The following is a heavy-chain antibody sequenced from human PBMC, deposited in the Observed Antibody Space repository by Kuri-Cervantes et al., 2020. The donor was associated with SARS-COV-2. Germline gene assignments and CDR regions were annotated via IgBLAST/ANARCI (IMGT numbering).Heavy chain of an antibody. CDR1: GYTFTGYY. CDR3: ARVNARWYASPGYYYYYMDV. Sequence: ASVKVSCKASGYTFTGYYMHWVRQAPGQGLEWMGWINPNSGGTNYAQKFQGRVTMTRDTSISTAYMELSRLRSDDTAVYYCARVNARWYASPGYYYYYMDVWGKGTTVTVSS. D-gene: IGHD4-23*01. J-gene: IGHJ6*03. V-gene: IGHV1-2*02. CDR2: INPNSGGT.